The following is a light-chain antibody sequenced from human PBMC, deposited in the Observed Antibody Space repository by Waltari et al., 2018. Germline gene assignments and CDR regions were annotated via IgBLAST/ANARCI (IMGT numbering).Light chain of an antibody. CDR1: QSVSRA. V-gene: IGKV3-20*01. J-gene: IGKJ1*01. Sequence: EIVLTQSPGTLSLSLGERATVSCRASQSVSRALAWYQQKPGQAPRLLSYGAATRATGIPDRFRGSGSGTDFSLTISRLEPDDFAVYYCQHYLRLPVTFDQGTTVEI. CDR2: GAA. CDR3: QHYLRLPVT.